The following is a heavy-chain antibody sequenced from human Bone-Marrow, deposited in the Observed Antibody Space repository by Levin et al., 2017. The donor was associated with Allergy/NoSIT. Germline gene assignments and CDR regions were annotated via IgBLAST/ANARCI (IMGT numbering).Heavy chain of an antibody. D-gene: IGHD7-27*01. Sequence: SCAASGFTFSRYAMNWVRQAPGKGLEWVSNIVYDGSKSYYGDSVKGRFTMSRDNSKNMLYLEMNSLRVDDTAVYYCSTWGFKLGVDYWGQGILVTVSS. CDR2: IVYDGSKS. CDR1: GFTFSRYA. V-gene: IGHV3-30*04. CDR3: STWGFKLGVDY. J-gene: IGHJ4*02.